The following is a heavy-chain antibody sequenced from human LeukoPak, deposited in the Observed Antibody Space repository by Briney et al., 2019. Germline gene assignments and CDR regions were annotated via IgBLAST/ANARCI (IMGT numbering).Heavy chain of an antibody. J-gene: IGHJ5*02. CDR1: GGSIRRGGYS. V-gene: IGHV4-30-2*01. CDR3: AGAYGNWFDP. CDR2: IYHSGST. Sequence: SATLSLTCAVSGGSIRRGGYSWTWIRQPPGKGLEWIGYIYHSGSTYYNPSLKSRVTISVDRSKNQFSLKLSSVTAPDSAVYYCAGAYGNWFDPWGQGTLVSVSS. D-gene: IGHD2-21*01.